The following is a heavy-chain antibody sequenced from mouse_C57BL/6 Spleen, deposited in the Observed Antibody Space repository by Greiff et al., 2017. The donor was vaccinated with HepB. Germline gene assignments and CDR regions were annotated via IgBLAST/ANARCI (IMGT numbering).Heavy chain of an antibody. J-gene: IGHJ2*01. D-gene: IGHD1-1*01. V-gene: IGHV1-52*01. Sequence: QVQLQQPGAELVRPGSSVKLSCKASGYTFTSYWMHWVKQRPIQGLEWIGNIDPSDSETHYNQKFKDKATLTVDKSSSTAYMQLSSLTSEDSAVYYCARSYGSSWGYWGQGTTLTVSS. CDR1: GYTFTSYW. CDR3: ARSYGSSWGY. CDR2: IDPSDSET.